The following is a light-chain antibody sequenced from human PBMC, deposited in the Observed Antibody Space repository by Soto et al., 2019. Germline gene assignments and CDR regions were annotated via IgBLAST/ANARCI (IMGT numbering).Light chain of an antibody. V-gene: IGKV3-20*01. Sequence: EIVLTQSPGTLSLSPGERATLSCRASQSLSNNIYLAWYQPTHGQAPRIIIYGASSRATGIPNRLSGSGSGKDFTLTISRLEPEDLAVDDGQQYGNSPQTFGQGTKVDIK. J-gene: IGKJ1*01. CDR1: QSLSNNIY. CDR3: QQYGNSPQT. CDR2: GAS.